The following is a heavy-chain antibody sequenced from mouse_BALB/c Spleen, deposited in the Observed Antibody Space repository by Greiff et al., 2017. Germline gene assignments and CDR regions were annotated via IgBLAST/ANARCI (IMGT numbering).Heavy chain of an antibody. D-gene: IGHD4-1*01. CDR2: ISYSGST. V-gene: IGHV3-2*02. CDR1: GYSITSDYA. J-gene: IGHJ2*01. CDR3: ARWEIGLRFDY. Sequence: EVQLQESGPGLVKPSQSLSLTCTVTGYSITSDYAWNWIRQSPGNKLEWMVYISYSGSTSYNPSLKSRISITRDTSKNQFFLQLNSVTTEDTATYYCARWEIGLRFDYWGQGTTLTVSS.